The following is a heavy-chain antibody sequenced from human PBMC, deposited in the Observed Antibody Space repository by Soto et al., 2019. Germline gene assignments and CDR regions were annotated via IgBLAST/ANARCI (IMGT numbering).Heavy chain of an antibody. CDR3: ARDIVEQQLVSYYYGMDV. Sequence: QVQLVESGGGVVQPGRSLRLSCAASGFTFSSYGMHWVRQAPGKGLEWVAVIWYDGSNKYYADSVKGRFTISRDNSKNTLYMQRNRLRAEDTAVYYCARDIVEQQLVSYYYGMDVWGQGTTVTVSS. J-gene: IGHJ6*02. D-gene: IGHD6-13*01. V-gene: IGHV3-33*01. CDR1: GFTFSSYG. CDR2: IWYDGSNK.